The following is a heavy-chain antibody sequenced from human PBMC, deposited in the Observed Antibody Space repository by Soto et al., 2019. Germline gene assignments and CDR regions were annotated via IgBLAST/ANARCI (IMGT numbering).Heavy chain of an antibody. V-gene: IGHV4-30-4*08. Sequence: TLSLTCAVYGGSFRGYYWSWIRQPPGKGLEWIGYIYYSGSTYYNPSLKSRVTISVDTSKNQFSLKLSSVTAADTAVYYCARQGAAATYYIDYWGQGTLVTVST. CDR3: ARQGAAATYYIDY. J-gene: IGHJ4*02. CDR1: GGSFRGYY. D-gene: IGHD2-15*01. CDR2: IYYSGST.